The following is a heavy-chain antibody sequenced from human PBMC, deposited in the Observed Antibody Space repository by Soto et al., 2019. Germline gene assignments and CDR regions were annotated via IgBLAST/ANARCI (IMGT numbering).Heavy chain of an antibody. CDR2: ISGSGGST. CDR1: GFTFSSYA. D-gene: IGHD6-19*01. V-gene: IGHV3-23*01. CDR3: EKVARTPFKCYYYDYIDV. J-gene: IGHJ6*03. Sequence: EVQLLESGGDLVQPGGSLRLSCAASGFTFSSYAMSWVRQAPGKGLEWVSAISGSGGSTYYADSVKGRFTISRDNSKNTLYRQMNSLRAEDTAVYYCEKVARTPFKCYYYDYIDVWGKGTTVTVSS.